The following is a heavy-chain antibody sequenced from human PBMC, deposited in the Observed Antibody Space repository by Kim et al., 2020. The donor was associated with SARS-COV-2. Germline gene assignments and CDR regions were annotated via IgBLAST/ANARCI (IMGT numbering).Heavy chain of an antibody. D-gene: IGHD2-8*01. CDR3: ARGAGLNNWFDP. J-gene: IGHJ5*02. Sequence: SETLSLTCTVSGGSISSGGYYWSWIRQHPGKGLEWIGYIYYSGSTYYNPSLKSRVTISVDTSKNQFSLKLSSVTAADTAVYYCARGAGLNNWFDPWGQGTLVTVSS. CDR1: GGSISSGGYY. CDR2: IYYSGST. V-gene: IGHV4-31*03.